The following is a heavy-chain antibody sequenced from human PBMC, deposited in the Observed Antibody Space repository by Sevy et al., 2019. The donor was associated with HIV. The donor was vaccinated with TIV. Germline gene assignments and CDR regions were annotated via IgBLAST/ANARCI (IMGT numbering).Heavy chain of an antibody. CDR2: ILYDGSNE. V-gene: IGHV3-30*18. D-gene: IGHD3-10*01. Sequence: GGSLRLSCAASGFTFNGYGMHWVRQAPGKGLEWVAVILYDGSNEYYADSVKGRFTISRDNSKNTVYLQMNRLRTEDMALYYCAKGLHYGSGSYYGGTDYWGQGTPVAVSS. CDR3: AKGLHYGSGSYYGGTDY. CDR1: GFTFNGYG. J-gene: IGHJ4*02.